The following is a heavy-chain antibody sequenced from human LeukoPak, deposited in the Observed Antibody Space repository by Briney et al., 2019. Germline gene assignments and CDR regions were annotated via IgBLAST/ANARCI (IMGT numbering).Heavy chain of an antibody. CDR2: INPSGGST. V-gene: IGHV1-46*01. Sequence: GASVKVSCKASGYTFTSYYMHWVRQAPGQGLEWMGIINPSGGSTSYAQKFQGRVTMTRDTSTSTVYMELSRLRSDDTAVYYCAREARGGRNFDYWGQGTLVTVSS. D-gene: IGHD3-16*01. CDR1: GYTFTSYY. CDR3: AREARGGRNFDY. J-gene: IGHJ4*02.